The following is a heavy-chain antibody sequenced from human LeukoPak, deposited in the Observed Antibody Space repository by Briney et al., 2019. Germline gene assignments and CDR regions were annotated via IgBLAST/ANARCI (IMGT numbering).Heavy chain of an antibody. D-gene: IGHD3-22*01. J-gene: IGHJ6*03. V-gene: IGHV3-48*01. CDR2: ISSSSTI. CDR1: GFTFSSYS. Sequence: GGSLRLSCAASGFTFSSYSMNWVRQAPGKGLEWVSYISSSSTIYYADSVKGRFTISRDNSKNTLYLQMNSLRAEDTAVYYCAKALNSSGYDRRDYYYYMDVWGKGTTVSVSS. CDR3: AKALNSSGYDRRDYYYYMDV.